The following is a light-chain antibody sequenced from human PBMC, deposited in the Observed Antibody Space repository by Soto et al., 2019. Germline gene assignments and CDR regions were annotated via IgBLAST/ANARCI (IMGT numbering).Light chain of an antibody. V-gene: IGLV2-14*01. CDR3: SSYTSTNSWV. Sequence: QSVLTQPASVSGSPGQSITISCTGTSSDIGTYNYVSWYQQHPGKAPKLIIYEVTNRPSGVSGHFSGSKSGNTASLTISGLQAADEADYYCSSYTSTNSWVFGGGTKVTVL. CDR2: EVT. J-gene: IGLJ3*02. CDR1: SSDIGTYNY.